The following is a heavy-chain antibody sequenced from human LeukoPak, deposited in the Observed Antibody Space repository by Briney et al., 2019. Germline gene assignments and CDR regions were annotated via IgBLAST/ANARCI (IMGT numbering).Heavy chain of an antibody. Sequence: GGSLRLSCSASGFIFYSYAMHWVRQAPGRGLEYVAAITSSGSSTFHANSVKGRFTISRDNSKNTLYLQMGSLRPEDMAVYFCTRGPGYDYVWGTYRADYWGQATLVTVSS. CDR1: GFIFYSYA. CDR2: ITSSGSST. J-gene: IGHJ4*02. V-gene: IGHV3-64*01. D-gene: IGHD3-16*02. CDR3: TRGPGYDYVWGTYRADY.